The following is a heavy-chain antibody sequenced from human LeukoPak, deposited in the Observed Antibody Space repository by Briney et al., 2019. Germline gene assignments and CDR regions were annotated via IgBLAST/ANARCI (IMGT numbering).Heavy chain of an antibody. J-gene: IGHJ4*02. CDR3: ARHIRAAKHPFDY. CDR2: IYYSGST. Sequence: PSETLSLTCTVSGGSISSSSYYWGWIRQPPGKGLEWIGSIYYSGSTYYNPSLKSRVTISVDTSKNQFSLKLSSVTAADTAVYYCARHIRAAKHPFDYWGQGTLVTVSS. CDR1: GGSISSSSYY. V-gene: IGHV4-39*01. D-gene: IGHD5-18*01.